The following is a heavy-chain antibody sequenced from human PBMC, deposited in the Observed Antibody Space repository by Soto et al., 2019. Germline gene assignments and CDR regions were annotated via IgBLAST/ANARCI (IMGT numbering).Heavy chain of an antibody. D-gene: IGHD3-3*01. CDR3: VRQYYDFWTDYPDFDY. CDR2: ISPNSGRP. CDR1: VYTFTEYD. J-gene: IGHJ4*02. V-gene: IGHV1-18*04. Sequence: SVKVSWKTSVYTFTEYDISLVRQAPGQGLEWLGLISPNSGRPSYAQKFEGRVTMTTDTSTTTAYLEMRSLRSDDTAVYYCVRQYYDFWTDYPDFDYWGQGTLVTASS.